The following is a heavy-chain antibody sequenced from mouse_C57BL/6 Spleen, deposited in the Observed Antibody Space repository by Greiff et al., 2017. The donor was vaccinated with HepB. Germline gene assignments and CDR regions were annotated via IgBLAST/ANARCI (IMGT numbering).Heavy chain of an antibody. D-gene: IGHD1-1*01. Sequence: EVKLEESGAELVRPGASVKLSCTASGFNIKDDYMHWVKQRPEQGLEWIGWIDPENGDTEYASKFQGKATITADTSSNTAYLQLSSLTSEDTAVYYCTTGYYGSSPAYWGQGTLVTVSA. V-gene: IGHV14-4*01. CDR1: GFNIKDDY. J-gene: IGHJ3*01. CDR3: TTGYYGSSPAY. CDR2: IDPENGDT.